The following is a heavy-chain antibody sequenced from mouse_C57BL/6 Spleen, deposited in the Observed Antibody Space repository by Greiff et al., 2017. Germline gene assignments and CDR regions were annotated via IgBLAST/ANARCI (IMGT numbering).Heavy chain of an antibody. Sequence: QVQLQQPGAELVKPGASVKMSCKASGYTFTSYWITWVKQRPGQGLEWIGDIYPGSGSTNYNEKFKSKATLTVDTSSSTAYMQLSSLTSEDSAVYYCASGYSNFAWFAYWGQGTLVTVSA. CDR3: ASGYSNFAWFAY. D-gene: IGHD2-5*01. CDR1: GYTFTSYW. V-gene: IGHV1-55*01. J-gene: IGHJ3*01. CDR2: IYPGSGST.